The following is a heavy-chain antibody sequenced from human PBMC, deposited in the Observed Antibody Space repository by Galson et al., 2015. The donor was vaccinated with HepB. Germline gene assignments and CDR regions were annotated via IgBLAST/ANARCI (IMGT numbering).Heavy chain of an antibody. Sequence: QSGAEVKKPGESLKISCKASGYTFTSYDINWVRQATGQGLEWMGWMNPNSGNTGYAQKFQGRVTMTRNTSISTAYMELSSLRSEDTAVYYCARAYYDFWSGYNNRPYYYYYMDVWGKGTTVTVSS. CDR2: MNPNSGNT. CDR1: GYTFTSYD. V-gene: IGHV1-8*01. D-gene: IGHD3-3*01. CDR3: ARAYYDFWSGYNNRPYYYYYMDV. J-gene: IGHJ6*03.